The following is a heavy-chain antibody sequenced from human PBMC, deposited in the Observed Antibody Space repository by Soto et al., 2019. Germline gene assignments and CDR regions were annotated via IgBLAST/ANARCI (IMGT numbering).Heavy chain of an antibody. D-gene: IGHD5-12*01. V-gene: IGHV1-69*06. CDR2: IIPIFETT. CDR3: SREGSGYFGSGMDV. Sequence: QVQLVQSGAEVKKPGSSVKVSCKASGGTFSGYAITWVRQAPGQGLEWMGGIIPIFETTNYAQNFQGRVTITADKSTSTAYMKLSSLRSEDTAVYYCSREGSGYFGSGMDVWGQGTTVNVS. CDR1: GGTFSGYA. J-gene: IGHJ6*02.